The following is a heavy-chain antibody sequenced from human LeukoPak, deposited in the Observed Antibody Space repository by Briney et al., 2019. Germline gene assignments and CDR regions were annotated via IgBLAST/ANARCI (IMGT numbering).Heavy chain of an antibody. J-gene: IGHJ4*02. CDR1: RFIFSSYA. V-gene: IGHV3-30*04. CDR3: ARTLIEYSVSSCYFDY. Sequence: GRSLRLSCAASRFIFSSYAMHWVRQAPGKGLEWVAVISYDGSNKYYADSVKGRFTISRDNSKNTLYLQMNSLRAEDTAVYYCARTLIEYSVSSCYFDYWGQGTLVTVSS. D-gene: IGHD6-6*01. CDR2: ISYDGSNK.